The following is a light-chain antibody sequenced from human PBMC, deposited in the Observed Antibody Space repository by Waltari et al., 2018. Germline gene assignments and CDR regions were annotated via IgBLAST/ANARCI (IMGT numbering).Light chain of an antibody. CDR1: QGISTY. CDR2: AAS. J-gene: IGKJ1*01. Sequence: IQFTQSPSSLSASVGDRVTITCRASQGISTYLPWYQQKPGKAPTLLIYAASTLQSGVPSRFSGSGSGTDFTLTISSLQPEDFATYYCQQLNSYQWTFGQGTKVEIK. CDR3: QQLNSYQWT. V-gene: IGKV1-9*01.